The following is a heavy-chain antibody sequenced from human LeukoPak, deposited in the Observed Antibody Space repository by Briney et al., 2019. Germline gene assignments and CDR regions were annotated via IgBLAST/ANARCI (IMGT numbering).Heavy chain of an antibody. J-gene: IGHJ6*03. D-gene: IGHD6-13*01. Sequence: SETLSLTCTVSGGSLTNYYWSWIRQPPGKGLEWIGYIYYSGSTNYNPSLKSRVTISVDTSKNQFSLKLSSVTAADTAVYYCARSYSSSWEPYYYYYYMDVWGKGTTVTVSS. CDR2: IYYSGST. V-gene: IGHV4-59*01. CDR3: ARSYSSSWEPYYYYYYMDV. CDR1: GGSLTNYY.